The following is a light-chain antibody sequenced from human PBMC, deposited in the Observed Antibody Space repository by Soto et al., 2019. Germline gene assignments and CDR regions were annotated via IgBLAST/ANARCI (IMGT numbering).Light chain of an antibody. J-gene: IGKJ2*01. CDR2: SAS. V-gene: IGKV1-27*01. CDR1: QGISDD. CDR3: QKHDSAPYT. Sequence: DIQMTQSPSSLSASVGDRVTITCRASQGISDDLAWYQQKPGKVPKLLIYSASTLQSGVPPRFSGSGSGTDFTLTISSLQPEDFATYYCQKHDSAPYTFGQGTKLEIK.